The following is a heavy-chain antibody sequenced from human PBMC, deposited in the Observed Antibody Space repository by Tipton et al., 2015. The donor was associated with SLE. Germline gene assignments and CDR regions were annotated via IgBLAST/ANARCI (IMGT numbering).Heavy chain of an antibody. CDR3: ARAGDLRDGFNFALDY. D-gene: IGHD5-24*01. CDR2: VYYSEIT. Sequence: TLSLTCTVSGGSIRSYYWSWIRQPPGQGLEWIGYVYYSEITSYNPSLKSRVTISPDTSKNQFSLKLTSVTAADTAVYYCARAGDLRDGFNFALDYWGQGTLVTVSS. J-gene: IGHJ4*02. CDR1: GGSIRSYY. V-gene: IGHV4-59*01.